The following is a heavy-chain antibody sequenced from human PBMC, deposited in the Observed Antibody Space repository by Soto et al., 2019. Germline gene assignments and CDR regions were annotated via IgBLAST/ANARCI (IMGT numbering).Heavy chain of an antibody. V-gene: IGHV3-23*01. J-gene: IGHJ4*02. D-gene: IGHD3-16*02. CDR3: AKYEIMITFGGVIVNTNFDY. CDR1: GFTFSSYA. Sequence: GGSLRLSCGASGFTFSSYATSWVRQAPGKGLEWVSAISGSGGSTYYADSVKGRFTISRDNSKNTLYLQMNSLRAEDTAVYYCAKYEIMITFGGVIVNTNFDYWGQGTLVTVSS. CDR2: ISGSGGST.